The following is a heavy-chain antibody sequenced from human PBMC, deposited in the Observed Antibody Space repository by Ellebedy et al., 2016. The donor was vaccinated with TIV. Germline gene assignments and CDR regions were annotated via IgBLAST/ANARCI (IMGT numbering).Heavy chain of an antibody. D-gene: IGHD6-13*01. J-gene: IGHJ4*02. CDR1: GYRFSNYW. Sequence: GESLKISCQGSGYRFSNYWIGWVRQMPGKGMQWMGIIYPGDSDTRYSPFFQGQVTISADKSISTAYLQWSSLKASDTAMYYCARGRGSSWYSYFDYWGQGTLVTVSS. V-gene: IGHV5-51*01. CDR2: IYPGDSDT. CDR3: ARGRGSSWYSYFDY.